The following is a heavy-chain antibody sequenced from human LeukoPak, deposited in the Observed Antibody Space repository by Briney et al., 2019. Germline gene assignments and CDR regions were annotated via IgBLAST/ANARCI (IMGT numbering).Heavy chain of an antibody. J-gene: IGHJ4*02. CDR2: IRSSGSTI. CDR1: GFTFSAYF. CDR3: ARDYWNDGDGGDH. Sequence: PGRSLRLSCAASGFTFSAYFMSWIRQAPGKGLEWVSYIRSSGSTIYYADSVKGRFTISRDNAKNSLYLQMNSLRAEDTAVYYCARDYWNDGDGGDHWGQGTLVSVSS. D-gene: IGHD1-1*01. V-gene: IGHV3-11*04.